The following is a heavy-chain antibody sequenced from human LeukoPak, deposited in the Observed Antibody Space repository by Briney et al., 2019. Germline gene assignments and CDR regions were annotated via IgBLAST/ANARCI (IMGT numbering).Heavy chain of an antibody. J-gene: IGHJ6*03. V-gene: IGHV4-59*08. CDR2: IYYSGST. CDR3: ARGLSGYDSYYYYYYMDV. Sequence: SETLSLTCTVSGGSISSYYWNWVRQPPGKGLEWIAYIYYSGSTSYNPSLKSRVTISVETSKNEFSLMLRSVTAADTALYYCARGLSGYDSYYYYYYMDVWGQGTTVTVSS. D-gene: IGHD5-12*01. CDR1: GGSISSYY.